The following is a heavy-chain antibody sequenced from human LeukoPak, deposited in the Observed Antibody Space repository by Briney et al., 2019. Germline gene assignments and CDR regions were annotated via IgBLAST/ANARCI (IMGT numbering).Heavy chain of an antibody. Sequence: GGSLRLSCAASGFTFSSSAMSWVRQVPGKGLEWVSGISASGGSTYYADSVKGRFTISRDNSKNTLYLQMSSLRAEDTAVYYCAKRKIADLDYWGQGTLVTVSS. J-gene: IGHJ4*02. D-gene: IGHD2-15*01. CDR1: GFTFSSSA. V-gene: IGHV3-23*01. CDR3: AKRKIADLDY. CDR2: ISASGGST.